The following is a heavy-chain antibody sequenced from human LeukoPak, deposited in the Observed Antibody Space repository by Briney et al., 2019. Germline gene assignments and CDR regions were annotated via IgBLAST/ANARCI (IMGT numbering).Heavy chain of an antibody. CDR1: GGTFSSYA. CDR2: IIPIFGTA. Sequence: SVKVSCKSSGGTFSSYAISWVRQAPGQRLEWMGGIIPIFGTANYAQKFQGRVTITADESTSTAYMELSSLRSEDTALYYCARDSSGAAWGQGTLVSVSS. V-gene: IGHV1-69*01. J-gene: IGHJ5*02. CDR3: ARDSSGAA.